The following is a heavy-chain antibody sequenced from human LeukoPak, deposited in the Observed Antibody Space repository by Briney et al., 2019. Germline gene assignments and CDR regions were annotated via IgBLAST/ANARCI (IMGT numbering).Heavy chain of an antibody. Sequence: SVKVSCKASGFTFSTSAMQWVRQTRQQRLEWMGWVVVGSGDTNYAQEFQGRVTITRDLSTSTAYMELRSLRSDDTAMYYCATGTVESYYYDSSAYYVDAFDIWGQGSMVTVSS. D-gene: IGHD3-22*01. CDR3: ATGTVESYYYDSSAYYVDAFDI. J-gene: IGHJ3*02. CDR2: VVVGSGDT. CDR1: GFTFSTSA. V-gene: IGHV1-58*02.